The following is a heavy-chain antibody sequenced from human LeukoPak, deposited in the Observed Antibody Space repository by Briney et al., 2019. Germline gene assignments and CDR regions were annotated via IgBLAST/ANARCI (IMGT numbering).Heavy chain of an antibody. J-gene: IGHJ4*02. Sequence: GGSLRLSCVGSGFTFSDASMSWVRQAPGKGLEWVGHIESRSFGGTANYAAPVKGRFIISRDDSENTLYLQMSSLKSDDTAVYYCLAQYYRDYWGQGTLVTVSS. CDR1: GFTFSDAS. V-gene: IGHV3-15*06. CDR2: IESRSFGGTA. CDR3: LAQYYRDY. D-gene: IGHD3-10*01.